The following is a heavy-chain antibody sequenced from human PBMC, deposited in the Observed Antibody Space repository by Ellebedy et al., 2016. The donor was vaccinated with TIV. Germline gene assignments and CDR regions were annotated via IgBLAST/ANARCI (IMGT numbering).Heavy chain of an antibody. D-gene: IGHD4-17*01. CDR3: AKDDPTAMSFDY. Sequence: GGSLRLXXAASGFTFSSYSMNWVRQAPGKGLEWVSYISSGSSTIYYADSVKGRFTISRDNSRNTLYLQMNSLRAEDAAVYYCAKDDPTAMSFDYWGQGTLVTVSS. V-gene: IGHV3-48*01. J-gene: IGHJ4*02. CDR1: GFTFSSYS. CDR2: ISSGSSTI.